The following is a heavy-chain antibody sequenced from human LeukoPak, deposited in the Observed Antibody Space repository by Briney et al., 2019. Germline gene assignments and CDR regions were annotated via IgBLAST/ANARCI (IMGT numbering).Heavy chain of an antibody. V-gene: IGHV4-61*01. D-gene: IGHD6-19*01. Sequence: SETLSLTCTVSGGSVSSGSYYWSWIRQPPGKGLEWIGYIYYSGSTNYNPSLKSRVTISVDTSKNQISLKLSSVTAADTAVYYCARANKLKPYSSGFDYWGQGTLVTVSS. J-gene: IGHJ4*02. CDR1: GGSVSSGSYY. CDR3: ARANKLKPYSSGFDY. CDR2: IYYSGST.